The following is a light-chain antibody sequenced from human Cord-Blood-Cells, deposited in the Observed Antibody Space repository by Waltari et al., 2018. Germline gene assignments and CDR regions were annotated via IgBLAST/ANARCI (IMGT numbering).Light chain of an antibody. V-gene: IGLV2-14*01. J-gene: IGLJ1*01. Sequence: QSALTQPASVSGGPGQSITISCTGHSRDVGGYNSASWYQQPPGKAPKLMIYGVSNRPSGVSNRFSGSKSGNSASLTISGLRAEDEADYYCSSYTSSSTLRVFGTGTKVTVL. CDR2: GVS. CDR3: SSYTSSSTLRV. CDR1: SRDVGGYNS.